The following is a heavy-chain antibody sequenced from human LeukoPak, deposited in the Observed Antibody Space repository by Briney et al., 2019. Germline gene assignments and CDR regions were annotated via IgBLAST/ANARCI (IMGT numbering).Heavy chain of an antibody. J-gene: IGHJ4*02. Sequence: GGSLRLSCAASGFTFNNYAMSWVRQAPGKGLEWVSVISGSGGYTYVADSVKGRFTISRDNSKNTLYLQMNSLRAEDTAVFYCAKESGTSEFDCWGQGTLVTVSS. CDR3: AKESGTSEFDC. CDR2: ISGSGGYT. V-gene: IGHV3-23*01. D-gene: IGHD1-26*01. CDR1: GFTFNNYA.